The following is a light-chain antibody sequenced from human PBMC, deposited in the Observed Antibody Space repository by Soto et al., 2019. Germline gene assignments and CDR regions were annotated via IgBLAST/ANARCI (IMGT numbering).Light chain of an antibody. V-gene: IGLV4-69*01. CDR3: QTWATGIRF. CDR1: SGHTTYA. Sequence: QPVLTQPPYASASPGASVNLTCTLTSGHTTYAVAWHQQQPEKGPRYLMRVHNDGSHTKGDGVPDRFSGSSSGAERYLTISSLQSEDEADYYCQTWATGIRFFGGGTKLTVL. CDR2: VHNDGSH. J-gene: IGLJ2*01.